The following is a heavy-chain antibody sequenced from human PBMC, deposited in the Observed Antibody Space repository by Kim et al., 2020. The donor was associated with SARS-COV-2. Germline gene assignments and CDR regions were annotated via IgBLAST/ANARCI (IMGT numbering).Heavy chain of an antibody. CDR2: IKSKIDGGTT. CDR1: GFNFRDAW. J-gene: IGHJ6*02. D-gene: IGHD7-27*01. V-gene: IGHV3-15*01. Sequence: GGSLRLSCVASGFNFRDAWMNWVRQAPGKGLEWGGRIKSKIDGGTTDYAAPVKGRFSISRDDSQNTLYLQMNSLKTEDTGVYYCTIRLGIYYYGLDVWGQGTTVTVSS. CDR3: TIRLGIYYYGLDV.